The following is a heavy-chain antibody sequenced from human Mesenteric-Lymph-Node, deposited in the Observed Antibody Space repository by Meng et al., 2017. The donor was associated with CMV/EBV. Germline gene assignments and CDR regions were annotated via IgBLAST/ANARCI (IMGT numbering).Heavy chain of an antibody. CDR1: FRSSG. V-gene: IGHV3-NL1*01. CDR2: IYVGGSRT. D-gene: IGHD5-24*01. CDR3: AKDREPIEMATMGDFDS. Sequence: FRSSGIHSVCQAPGQGLEWVSVIYVGGSRTYYADSVKGRFTISRDDSKNTLSLQMNSLRAEDTAVYYCAKDREPIEMATMGDFDSWGQGTLVTVSS. J-gene: IGHJ4*02.